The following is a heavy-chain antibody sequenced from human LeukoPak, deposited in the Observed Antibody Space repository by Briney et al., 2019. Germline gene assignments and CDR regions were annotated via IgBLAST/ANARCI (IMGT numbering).Heavy chain of an antibody. CDR1: GGSISSYY. J-gene: IGHJ5*02. CDR3: ARVVVPAAHNWFDP. Sequence: SETLSLTCTVSGGSISSYYWSWIRQPAGKGLEWIGRIYTSGSTNYNPSLKSRVTMSVDTPKNQFSLKLSSVTAADTAVYYCARVVVPAAHNWFDPWGQGTLVTVSS. V-gene: IGHV4-4*07. CDR2: IYTSGST. D-gene: IGHD2-2*01.